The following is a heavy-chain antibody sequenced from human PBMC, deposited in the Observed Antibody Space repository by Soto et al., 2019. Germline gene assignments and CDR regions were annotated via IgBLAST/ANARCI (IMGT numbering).Heavy chain of an antibody. CDR1: GDPLSYGGYY. J-gene: IGHJ5*02. Sequence: QVQLQESGPGLVEPSQTLSLVCSVSGDPLSYGGYYWSWVRQSPGKALEWIGFVYHTGATYYHPSRGSRGKRAVDRAKKEVSLKLTPVTAADTATYDCARESHSSREGHDPWGQGRLVTVSS. D-gene: IGHD4-4*01. V-gene: IGHV4-31*03. CDR2: VYHTGAT. CDR3: ARESHSSREGHDP.